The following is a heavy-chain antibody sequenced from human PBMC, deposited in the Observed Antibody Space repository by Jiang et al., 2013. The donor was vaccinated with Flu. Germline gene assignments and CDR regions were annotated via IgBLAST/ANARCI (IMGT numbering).Heavy chain of an antibody. CDR3: ARKENTGLNAFDI. V-gene: IGHV2-70*11. CDR2: IDWDDYK. Sequence: KPTQTLTLTCTFSGFSLSTYGMCVSWIRQPPGKALEWLARIDWDDYKYYSTSLKTRVTISKDTSKNQVVLTMTNVDPVDTAMYSCARKENTGLNAFDIWGQGTMITVSS. J-gene: IGHJ3*02. CDR1: GFSLSTYGMC. D-gene: IGHD2-8*02.